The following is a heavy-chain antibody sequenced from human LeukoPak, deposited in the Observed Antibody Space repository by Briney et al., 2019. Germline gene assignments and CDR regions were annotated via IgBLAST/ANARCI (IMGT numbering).Heavy chain of an antibody. CDR2: ISSSSSYI. Sequence: GGSLRLSCAASGFSFSSYSMNWVRQAPGKGLEWVSSISSSSSYIYYADSVKGRFTISRDNAKNSLYLQMNSLRAEDTAVYYCARDQDKDVVVPAAAGLDYWGQGTLVTVSS. D-gene: IGHD2-2*01. V-gene: IGHV3-21*01. J-gene: IGHJ4*02. CDR3: ARDQDKDVVVPAAAGLDY. CDR1: GFSFSSYS.